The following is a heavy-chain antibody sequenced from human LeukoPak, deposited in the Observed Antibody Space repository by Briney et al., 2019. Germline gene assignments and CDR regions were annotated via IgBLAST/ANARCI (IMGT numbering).Heavy chain of an antibody. J-gene: IGHJ4*02. CDR2: IKQDGGEI. D-gene: IGHD2-15*01. Sequence: PGGSLRLSCAASGFTFSSYWMSWVRQAPGKGLEWVANIKQDGGEIYYVDSVKGRFTISRDNAKNSMYLQMDSLRGDDTAVYYCARDPGYLATGDSWGQGTLVIVSS. CDR3: ARDPGYLATGDS. CDR1: GFTFSSYW. V-gene: IGHV3-7*01.